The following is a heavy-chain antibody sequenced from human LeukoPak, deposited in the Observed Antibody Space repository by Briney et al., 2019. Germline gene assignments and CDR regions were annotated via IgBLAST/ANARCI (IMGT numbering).Heavy chain of an antibody. CDR3: ARPHYDILTGYYGTFGIFDY. CDR1: GYTFTGYY. CDR2: INPNSGGT. Sequence: ASVKVSCEASGYTFTGYYMHWVRQAPGQGLEWMGWINPNSGGTNYAQKFQGRVTMTRDTSISTAYMELSRLRSDDTAVYYCARPHYDILTGYYGTFGIFDYWGQGTLVTVSS. J-gene: IGHJ4*02. V-gene: IGHV1-2*02. D-gene: IGHD3-9*01.